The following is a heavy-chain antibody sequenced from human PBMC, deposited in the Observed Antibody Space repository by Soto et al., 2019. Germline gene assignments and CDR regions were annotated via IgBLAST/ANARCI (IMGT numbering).Heavy chain of an antibody. CDR2: IYPGDSDT. V-gene: IGHV5-51*01. J-gene: IGHJ4*02. CDR1: GYSFTSYW. CDR3: ARRLDYYDSSGYYHGNYFDY. D-gene: IGHD3-22*01. Sequence: GESLKISCKGSGYSFTSYWICWVRQMPGKGLEWMGIIYPGDSDTRYSPSFQGQVTISADKSISTAYLQWSSLKASDTAMYYCARRLDYYDSSGYYHGNYFDYWGQGTLVTAS.